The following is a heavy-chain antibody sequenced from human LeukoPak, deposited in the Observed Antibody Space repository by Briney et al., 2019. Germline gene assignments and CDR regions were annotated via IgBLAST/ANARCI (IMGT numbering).Heavy chain of an antibody. Sequence: PSETLSLTCTVSDDSITNNFYFWGWIRQPPGTGLEWIGTIYYSRTAYYNPSLKSRVTISLDTSKNQFSLKLTSVTAADTAVYYCARHKVAVPQGFDYWGQGTLVTVSS. CDR2: IYYSRTA. V-gene: IGHV4-39*01. J-gene: IGHJ4*02. D-gene: IGHD6-19*01. CDR3: ARHKVAVPQGFDY. CDR1: DDSITNNFYF.